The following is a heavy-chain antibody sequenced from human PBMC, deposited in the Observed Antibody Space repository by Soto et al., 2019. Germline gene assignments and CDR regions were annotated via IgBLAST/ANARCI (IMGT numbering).Heavy chain of an antibody. CDR1: GFTVSSNY. J-gene: IGHJ5*02. CDR2: IYSGGST. D-gene: IGHD3-10*01. V-gene: IGHV3-66*01. CDR3: ARYLDYYGSGSNWFDP. Sequence: EVQLVESGGGLVQPGGSLRLSCAASGFTVSSNYMSWVRQAPGKGLEWVSVIYSGGSTYYADSVKGRFTISRDNSKNTLYLQMNSLRAEDTAVYYCARYLDYYGSGSNWFDPWGQGTLVTVSS.